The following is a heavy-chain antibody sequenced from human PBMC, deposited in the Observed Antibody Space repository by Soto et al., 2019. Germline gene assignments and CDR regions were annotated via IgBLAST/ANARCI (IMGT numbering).Heavy chain of an antibody. CDR1: GYTFTSYG. D-gene: IGHD4-17*01. J-gene: IGHJ4*02. CDR2: ISAYNGNT. CDR3: TRLRLRTTVTPNSLPYLDY. Sequence: QVQLVQSGAEVKKPGASVKVSCKASGYTFTSYGISWVRQAPGQGLEWMGWISAYNGNTNYAQKLQGRVTMTTDTATSTAYMELRSLRSNGTAVYYCTRLRLRTTVTPNSLPYLDYWGQRTLVTVSS. V-gene: IGHV1-18*01.